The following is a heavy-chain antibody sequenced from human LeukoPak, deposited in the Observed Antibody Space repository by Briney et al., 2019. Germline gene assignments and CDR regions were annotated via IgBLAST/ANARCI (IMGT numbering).Heavy chain of an antibody. CDR1: GGSISSSSYY. Sequence: PSETLSLTCTVSGGSISSSSYYWGWIRQPPGKGLEWIGSLYYSGSTYYNPSLKSRVTISVDTSKNQFSLKLSSVTAADTAVYYCARLLSSSWSPSFGYWGQGTLVTVSS. CDR2: LYYSGST. CDR3: ARLLSSSWSPSFGY. V-gene: IGHV4-39*01. J-gene: IGHJ4*02. D-gene: IGHD6-13*01.